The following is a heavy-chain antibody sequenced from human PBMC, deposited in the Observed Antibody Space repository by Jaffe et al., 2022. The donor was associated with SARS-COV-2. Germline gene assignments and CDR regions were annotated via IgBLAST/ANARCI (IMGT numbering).Heavy chain of an antibody. CDR1: GFTFSSYA. V-gene: IGHV3-23*01. D-gene: IGHD3-3*01. CDR2: ISGSGGST. CDR3: AKSPVKGITIFGVVTDYGMDV. J-gene: IGHJ6*02. Sequence: EVQLLESGGGLVQPGGSLRLSCAASGFTFSSYAMSWVRQAPGKGLEWVSAISGSGGSTYYADSVKGRFTISRDNSKNTLYLQMNSLRAEDTAVYYCAKSPVKGITIFGVVTDYGMDVWGQGTTVTVSS.